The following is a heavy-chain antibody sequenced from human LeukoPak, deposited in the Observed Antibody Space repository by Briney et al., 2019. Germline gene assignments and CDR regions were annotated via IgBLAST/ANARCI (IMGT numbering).Heavy chain of an antibody. V-gene: IGHV3-21*01. J-gene: IGHJ6*01. CDR2: ISVRSNYR. CDR1: GYTFRDFS. Sequence: GGSLSPSCAASGYTFRDFSVHWVRQAPGKGLEWVSSISVRSNYRYYADSVRGRFTLPRDGARDSLFLQMNSLRAEDTAVYFCVRLRRNNDRSGYFHYY. CDR3: VRLRRNNDRSGYFHYY. D-gene: IGHD3-22*01.